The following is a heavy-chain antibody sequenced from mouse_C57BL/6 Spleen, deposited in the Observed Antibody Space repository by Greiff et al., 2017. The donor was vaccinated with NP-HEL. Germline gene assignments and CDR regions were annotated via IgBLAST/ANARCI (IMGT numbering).Heavy chain of an antibody. J-gene: IGHJ4*01. D-gene: IGHD1-1*01. V-gene: IGHV1-69*01. CDR3: ARSYASSGGYAMDY. CDR1: GYTFTSYW. Sequence: VQLQQPGAELVMPGASVKLSCKASGYTFTSYWMHWVKQRPGQGLEWIGEIDPSDSYTNYNQKFKGKSTLTVDKSSSTAYMQLSSLTSEDSAVYYCARSYASSGGYAMDYWGQGTSVTVSS. CDR2: IDPSDSYT.